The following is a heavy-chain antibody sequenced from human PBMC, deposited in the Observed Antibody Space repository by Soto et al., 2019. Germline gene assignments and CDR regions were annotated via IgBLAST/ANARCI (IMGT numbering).Heavy chain of an antibody. D-gene: IGHD2-15*01. Sequence: VASVKVSCKASGYTFTSYAIHWVRRAPGQRLEWMGWINAGNGNTKYSQKFQGRVTITRDTSASTAYMELSSLRSEDTAVYYCARGFVVVVAATFNYFDYWGQGTLVTVSS. CDR3: ARGFVVVVAATFNYFDY. J-gene: IGHJ4*02. V-gene: IGHV1-3*01. CDR2: INAGNGNT. CDR1: GYTFTSYA.